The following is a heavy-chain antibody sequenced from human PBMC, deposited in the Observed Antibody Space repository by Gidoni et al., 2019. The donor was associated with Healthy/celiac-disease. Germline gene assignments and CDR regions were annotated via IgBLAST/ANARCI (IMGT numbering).Heavy chain of an antibody. Sequence: QLQLQESGPGLVKPSETLSLTCTVSGGSISSSSYYWGWIRQPPGKGLEWIGSIYYSGSTYYNPSLKSRVTISVDTSKNQFSLKLSSVTAADTAVYYCARHVGYSSSWYSYWGQGTLVTVSS. D-gene: IGHD6-13*01. CDR3: ARHVGYSSSWYSY. J-gene: IGHJ4*02. V-gene: IGHV4-39*01. CDR1: GGSISSSSYY. CDR2: IYYSGST.